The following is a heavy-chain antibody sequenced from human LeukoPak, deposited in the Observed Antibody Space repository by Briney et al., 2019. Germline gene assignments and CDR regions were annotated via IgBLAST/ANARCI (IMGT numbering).Heavy chain of an antibody. CDR3: ATVYLASGYPGFDY. CDR2: ISGSGGST. V-gene: IGHV3-23*01. D-gene: IGHD6-25*01. Sequence: GGSLRLSCAASGFTFSSYAMSWVRQAPGKGLEWVSAISGSGGSTYYADSVKGRFTISRDNSKNTLYLQMNSLRSEDTAVYYCATVYLASGYPGFDYWGQGTLVTVSS. J-gene: IGHJ4*02. CDR1: GFTFSSYA.